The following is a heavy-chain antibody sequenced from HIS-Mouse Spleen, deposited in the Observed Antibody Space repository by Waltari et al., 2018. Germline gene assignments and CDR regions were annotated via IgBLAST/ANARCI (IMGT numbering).Heavy chain of an antibody. Sequence: QLQLQESGPGLVKPSETLSLTCTVSGGSISSSSYYWGWIRQPPGKGLEWIGRIYYSGSTYSNPSLKSLVTRSGDTSKNQFSLKLSSVTAADTAVYYCAREIPYSSSWYDWYFDLWGRGTLVTVSS. V-gene: IGHV4-39*07. CDR2: IYYSGST. CDR1: GGSISSSSYY. D-gene: IGHD6-13*01. J-gene: IGHJ2*01. CDR3: AREIPYSSSWYDWYFDL.